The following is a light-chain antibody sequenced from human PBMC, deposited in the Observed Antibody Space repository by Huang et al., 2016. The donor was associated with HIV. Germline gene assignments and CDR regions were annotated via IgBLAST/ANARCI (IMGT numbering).Light chain of an antibody. CDR3: QQYSSSPGT. Sequence: EIVLTQSPDTLALSPGERATVSCRASPSISSSLAWYQLKPGQSPRLLIYAATNRAADIADRCTGSGSGAEFTLTITRLEPEDFAMYYCQQYSSSPGTFGQGTKVEV. J-gene: IGKJ1*01. CDR1: PSISSS. CDR2: AAT. V-gene: IGKV3-20*01.